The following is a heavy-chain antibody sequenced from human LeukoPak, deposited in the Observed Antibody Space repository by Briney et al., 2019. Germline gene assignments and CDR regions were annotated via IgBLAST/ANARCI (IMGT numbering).Heavy chain of an antibody. Sequence: SETLSLTCTVSGGSISSYYWSWIRQPPGKGLEWIGYIYYSGSTNYNPSLKSRVTISVDTSKNQFSLKLSSVTAADTAVYYCARVNLVVVPAAPTEWLDPWGQGTLVTVSS. V-gene: IGHV4-59*01. CDR1: GGSISSYY. CDR2: IYYSGST. CDR3: ARVNLVVVPAAPTEWLDP. D-gene: IGHD2-2*01. J-gene: IGHJ5*02.